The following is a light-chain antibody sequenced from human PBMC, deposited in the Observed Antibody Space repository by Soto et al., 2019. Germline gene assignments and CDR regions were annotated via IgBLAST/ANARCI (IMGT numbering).Light chain of an antibody. J-gene: IGLJ2*01. V-gene: IGLV1-40*01. CDR1: STNIGASCD. Sequence: QAVVTQPPSMSGAPGQSVTISCAGNSTNIGASCDVHWCQHLPGRAPKLLIYHNNIRPSGVPDRFSGSKSGTSASLAITGLQSEDEAEYFCQSYEIYLRGPIFGGGTKVTVL. CDR2: HNN. CDR3: QSYEIYLRGPI.